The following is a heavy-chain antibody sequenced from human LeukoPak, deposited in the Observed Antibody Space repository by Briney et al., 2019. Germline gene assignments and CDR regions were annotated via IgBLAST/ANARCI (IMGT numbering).Heavy chain of an antibody. CDR1: GFTFSTYV. CDR2: ISVGAEYI. J-gene: IGHJ3*02. CDR3: ARGRVAVAGETFDT. V-gene: IGHV3-23*01. Sequence: PGGSLRLSCAASGFTFSTYVMNWFRQAPGKGLEWVSTISVGAEYIFYADSVKGRFTISRDDSNNALYLQMHSLRAEDTAVYYCARGRVAVAGETFDTWGQGTRVTVSS. D-gene: IGHD6-19*01.